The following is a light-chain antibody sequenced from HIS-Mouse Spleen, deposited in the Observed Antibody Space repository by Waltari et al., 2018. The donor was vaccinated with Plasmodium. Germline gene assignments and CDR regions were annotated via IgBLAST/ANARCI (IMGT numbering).Light chain of an antibody. Sequence: SYELTQPPSVSVSPGQTASIPCSGAKLGDKYACWYQQKPGQSPVLVIYQDRQRPSGIPERFSGSNSGNTATLTISGTQAMDEADYYCQAWDSSTVVFGGGTKLTVL. V-gene: IGLV3-1*01. CDR1: KLGDKY. CDR2: QDR. CDR3: QAWDSSTVV. J-gene: IGLJ2*01.